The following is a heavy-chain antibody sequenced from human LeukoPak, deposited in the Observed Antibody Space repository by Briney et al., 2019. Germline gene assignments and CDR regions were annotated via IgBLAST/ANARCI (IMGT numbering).Heavy chain of an antibody. Sequence: SETLSLTCTVSGGSISTYYWSWIRQPAGKGLEWIGRIETSGSTSYNPSLKSRVTMSVDTSKNQFSLKLSSVTAADTAVYYCARDLRLEILTGYYIAPMDVWGKGTTVTISS. CDR1: GGSISTYY. CDR2: IETSGST. D-gene: IGHD3-9*01. CDR3: ARDLRLEILTGYYIAPMDV. V-gene: IGHV4-4*07. J-gene: IGHJ6*03.